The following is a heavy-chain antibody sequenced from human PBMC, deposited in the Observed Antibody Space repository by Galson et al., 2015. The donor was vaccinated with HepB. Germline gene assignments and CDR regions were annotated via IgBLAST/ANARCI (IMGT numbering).Heavy chain of an antibody. V-gene: IGHV3-33*01. D-gene: IGHD3-10*01. CDR3: ARGGRVGFGELLS. J-gene: IGHJ5*02. CDR2: IWFDGSKK. Sequence: SLRLSCAASGFTFGTYGMHWVRQTPGKGLEWVANIWFDGSKKYYADSVKGRFTISRDNPRNTLFLQMSRLRAQDTAVYFCARGGRVGFGELLSWGQGTLVTVSS. CDR1: GFTFGTYG.